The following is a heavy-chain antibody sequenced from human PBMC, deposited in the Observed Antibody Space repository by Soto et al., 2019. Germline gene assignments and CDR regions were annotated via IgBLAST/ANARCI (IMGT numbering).Heavy chain of an antibody. CDR2: ISGSGGST. J-gene: IGHJ6*02. CDR3: AKDFQWLDYYYGMDV. D-gene: IGHD6-19*01. Sequence: GGSLRLSCAASGFTFSSYAMSWVRQAPGKGLEWVSAISGSGGSTYYADSVKGRFTISRDNSKNTLYLQMNSLRAEDTAVYYCAKDFQWLDYYYGMDVWGQGTTVTVSS. CDR1: GFTFSSYA. V-gene: IGHV3-23*01.